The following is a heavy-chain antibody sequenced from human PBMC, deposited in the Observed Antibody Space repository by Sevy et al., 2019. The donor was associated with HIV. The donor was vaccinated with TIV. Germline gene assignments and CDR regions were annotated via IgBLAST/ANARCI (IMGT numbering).Heavy chain of an antibody. V-gene: IGHV4-39*01. J-gene: IGHJ4*02. CDR3: ARHRVLYDYIWGSSAYPHFDY. CDR2: IYYSGST. Sequence: SETLSLTCTVSGGSISSSSYYWGWIRQPPGKGLEWIGSIYYSGSTYYNPSLKSRVTISVDTSKNQFSLKLSSVTAADTAVYYYARHRVLYDYIWGSSAYPHFDYWGQGTLVTVSS. D-gene: IGHD3-16*01. CDR1: GGSISSSSYY.